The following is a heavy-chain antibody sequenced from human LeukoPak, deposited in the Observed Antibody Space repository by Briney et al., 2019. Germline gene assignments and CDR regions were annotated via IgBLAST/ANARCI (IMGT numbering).Heavy chain of an antibody. CDR2: SNAGKGCT. J-gene: IGHJ2*01. Sequence: ASVKVSCKASGYTFTSYALHWVRQAPGQRLEWMGWSNAGKGCTKYSQEFQGRVTITRDTSASAAYMELRSLRSDDTAVYYCAGGLGVVTAQSEQPKPRYFDLWGRGTQVTVSS. V-gene: IGHV1-3*02. D-gene: IGHD2-21*02. CDR1: GYTFTSYA. CDR3: AGGLGVVTAQSEQPKPRYFDL.